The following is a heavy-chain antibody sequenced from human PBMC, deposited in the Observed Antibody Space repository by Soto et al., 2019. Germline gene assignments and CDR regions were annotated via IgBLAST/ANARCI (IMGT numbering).Heavy chain of an antibody. CDR3: ARDIESVTAKHFFYYYAMDV. CDR2: VSANNGHT. J-gene: IGHJ6*02. Sequence: SVKVSFRASCLTFRNYGLNWVREAPGQGLEWMGWVSANNGHTNYAQNLQGRVSMTTDTSTSTAYMELRGLRFDETAVYYCARDIESVTAKHFFYYYAMDVWGQGTTVTVSS. D-gene: IGHD2-8*01. CDR1: CLTFRNYG. V-gene: IGHV1-18*01.